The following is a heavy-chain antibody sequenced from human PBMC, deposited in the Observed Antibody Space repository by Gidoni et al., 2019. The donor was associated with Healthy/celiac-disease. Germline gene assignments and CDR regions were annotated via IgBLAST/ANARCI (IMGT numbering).Heavy chain of an antibody. CDR1: GRSLSSSSYY. D-gene: IGHD6-19*01. CDR3: ARRIHSSDGGLYYFDY. Sequence: HLQLQESGPGLVTPSEPLYLTCPVSGRSLSSSSYYWGWIRQPPGKGLGWIGSIYYSGSTYYNPSLKSRVTISVDTSKNQFSLKLSSVTAADTAVYYCARRIHSSDGGLYYFDYWGQGTLVTVSS. J-gene: IGHJ4*02. V-gene: IGHV4-39*01. CDR2: IYYSGST.